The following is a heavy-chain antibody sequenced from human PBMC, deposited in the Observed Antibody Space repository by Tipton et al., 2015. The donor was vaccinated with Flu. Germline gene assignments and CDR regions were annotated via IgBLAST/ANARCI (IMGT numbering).Heavy chain of an antibody. D-gene: IGHD3-10*01. J-gene: IGHJ4*02. CDR1: GGSISTSVYY. V-gene: IGHV4-39*01. Sequence: LRLSCTVSGGSISTSVYYWGWIRQPPGKGLEWIGSIYSGESGYTYFNPSLESRVAISVDTSKNQFSLKLSSVTAADTAVYYCARHRGSGSYYMWDYWGQGTLVTVSS. CDR2: IYSGESGYT. CDR3: ARHRGSGSYYMWDY.